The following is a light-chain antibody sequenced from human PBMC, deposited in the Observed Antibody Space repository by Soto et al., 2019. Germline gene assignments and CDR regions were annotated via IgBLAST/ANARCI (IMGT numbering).Light chain of an antibody. Sequence: QSVLTQPPSASGTPGQRVTISCSGSSSNIGSNYIYWYQQIPGTAPTIVIYTNNQRPSGVPDRVSGSKSGTSASLASSGLRSEDEAVYYCAAWDDRLSGPVFGGGTQLTV. CDR1: SSNIGSNY. J-gene: IGLJ2*01. CDR3: AAWDDRLSGPV. V-gene: IGLV1-47*02. CDR2: TNN.